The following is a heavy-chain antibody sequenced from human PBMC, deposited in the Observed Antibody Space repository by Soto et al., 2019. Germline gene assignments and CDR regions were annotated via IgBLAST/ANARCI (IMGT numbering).Heavy chain of an antibody. CDR2: IIPILGIA. CDR3: AREDPKGYSGYDNWFDP. Sequence: ASVKVSCKASGGTFSSYTISWVRQAPGQGLEWMGRIIPILGIANYAQKFQGRVTITADKSTSTAYMELSSLRSEDTAVYYCAREDPKGYSGYDNWFDPWGQGTLVTVSS. J-gene: IGHJ5*02. CDR1: GGTFSSYT. V-gene: IGHV1-69*04. D-gene: IGHD5-12*01.